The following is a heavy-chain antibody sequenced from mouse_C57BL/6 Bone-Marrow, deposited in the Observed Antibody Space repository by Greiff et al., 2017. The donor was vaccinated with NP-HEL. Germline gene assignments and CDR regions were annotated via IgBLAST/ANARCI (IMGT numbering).Heavy chain of an antibody. CDR2: INPSTGGT. CDR1: GYSFTGYY. D-gene: IGHD2-2*01. J-gene: IGHJ3*01. CDR3: ARWGYGYDGGFAY. Sequence: LVESGPELVKPGASVKISCKASGYSFTGYYMNWVKQSPEKSLEWIGEINPSTGGTTYNQKFKAKATLTVDKSSSTAYMQLKSLTSEDSAVYYCARWGYGYDGGFAYWGQGTLVTVSA. V-gene: IGHV1-42*01.